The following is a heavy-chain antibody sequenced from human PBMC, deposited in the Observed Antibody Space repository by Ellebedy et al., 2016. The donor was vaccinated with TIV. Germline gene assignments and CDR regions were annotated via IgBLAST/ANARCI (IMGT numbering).Heavy chain of an antibody. CDR2: SHPSGSDT. CDR1: RFTFSTHY. Sequence: ASVKVSXKPSRFTFSTHYIHWVRQVPGQGLEWMGISHPSGSDTNYAQQFQGRVTMTRDTSTSTVYMDLSSLRSDDTAVYYCATWGTGQVDDALDIWGQGTMVTVSS. J-gene: IGHJ3*02. D-gene: IGHD1-1*01. V-gene: IGHV1-46*03. CDR3: ATWGTGQVDDALDI.